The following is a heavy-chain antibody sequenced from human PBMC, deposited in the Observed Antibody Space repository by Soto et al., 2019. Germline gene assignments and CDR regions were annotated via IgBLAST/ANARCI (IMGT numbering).Heavy chain of an antibody. CDR1: GGTFSSYA. V-gene: IGHV1-69*06. Sequence: GASVKVSCKASGGTFSSYAISWVRQAPGQGLEWMGGIIPIFGTANYAQKFQGRVTITADKSTSTAYMELSSLRSEDTAVYYCAKMTLTIFGALAHRRMDVWGQGTTVTVS. D-gene: IGHD3-3*01. CDR3: AKMTLTIFGALAHRRMDV. J-gene: IGHJ6*02. CDR2: IIPIFGTA.